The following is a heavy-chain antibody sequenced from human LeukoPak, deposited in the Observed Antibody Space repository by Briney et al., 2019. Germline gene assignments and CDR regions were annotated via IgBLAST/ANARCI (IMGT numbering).Heavy chain of an antibody. CDR3: ARGIAAAGEGY. V-gene: IGHV4-34*01. Sequence: PSETLSLTCAVYGGSFSGYCWSWIRQPPGKGLEWIGEINHSGSTNYNPSLKSRVTISVDTSKNQFSLKLSSVTAADTAVYYCARGIAAAGEGYWGQGTLVTVSS. J-gene: IGHJ4*02. CDR2: INHSGST. D-gene: IGHD6-13*01. CDR1: GGSFSGYC.